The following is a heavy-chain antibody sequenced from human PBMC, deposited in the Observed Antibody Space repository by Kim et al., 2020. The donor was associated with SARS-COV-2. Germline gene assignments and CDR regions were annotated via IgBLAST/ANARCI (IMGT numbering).Heavy chain of an antibody. CDR3: AKTNRAYYYDSSHYYPEGLYYFDY. D-gene: IGHD3-22*01. CDR2: ISSSSSYI. J-gene: IGHJ4*02. V-gene: IGHV3-21*01. CDR1: GFTFSSYS. Sequence: GGSLRRSCAASGFTFSSYSMNWVRQAPGKGLEWVSSISSSSSYIYYADSVKGRFTISRDNAKNSLYLQMNSLRAEDTAVYYCAKTNRAYYYDSSHYYPEGLYYFDYWGQGTLVPVSS.